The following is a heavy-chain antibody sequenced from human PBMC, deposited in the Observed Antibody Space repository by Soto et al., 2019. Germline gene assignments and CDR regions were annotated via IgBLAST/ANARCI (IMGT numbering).Heavy chain of an antibody. D-gene: IGHD6-19*01. Sequence: ASVEVSCKASGYTFITYAKHWVRQAPGQRLEWMGWINAGNRNTKYSQKLQRRVSITRDTSASTDFWALRSLRSEDSAVYFCARGIIVGGWYPYYFDYLGQGTLVTVSS. CDR2: INAGNRNT. V-gene: IGHV1-3*01. J-gene: IGHJ4*02. CDR1: GYTFITYA. CDR3: ARGIIVGGWYPYYFDY.